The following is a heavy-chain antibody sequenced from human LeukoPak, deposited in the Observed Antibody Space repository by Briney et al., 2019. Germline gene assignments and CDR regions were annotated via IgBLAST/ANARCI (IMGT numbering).Heavy chain of an antibody. CDR1: GLTVSSNY. CDR2: IYSGGST. Sequence: GGSLRLSCAASGLTVSSNYMNWVRQAPGKGLEWVSVIYSGGSTYYADSVKGRFTISRDNSKNTLYLQMNSLRAEDTAVYYCAKGGATVTTWFDYWGQGTLVTVSS. D-gene: IGHD4-17*01. V-gene: IGHV3-66*01. CDR3: AKGGATVTTWFDY. J-gene: IGHJ4*02.